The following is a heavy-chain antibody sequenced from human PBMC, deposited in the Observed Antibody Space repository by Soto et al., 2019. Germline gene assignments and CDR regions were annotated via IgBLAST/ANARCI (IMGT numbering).Heavy chain of an antibody. CDR3: ARAWIAALSSDYYYGMDV. CDR2: IIPIFGTA. J-gene: IGHJ6*02. V-gene: IGHV1-69*13. CDR1: GGTFSSYA. Sequence: SVKVSCKASGGTFSSYAISWVRQAPGQGLEWMGGIIPIFGTANYAQKFQGRVTITADESTSTAYMELSSLRSEDTAVYYCARAWIAALSSDYYYGMDVWGQGTTVTVSS. D-gene: IGHD6-6*01.